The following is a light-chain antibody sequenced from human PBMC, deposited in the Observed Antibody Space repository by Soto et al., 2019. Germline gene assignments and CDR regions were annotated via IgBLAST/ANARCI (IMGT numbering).Light chain of an antibody. V-gene: IGLV2-23*01. CDR3: CSYAGISTVV. CDR1: SSDVGSYNL. CDR2: EGS. Sequence: QSVLTQPASVSGSPGQSITISCTGTSSDVGSYNLVSWYQQHPDKAPKLMIYEGSKWPSGVSNRFSGSKSGNTASLTISGLQAEDEADYYCCSYAGISTVVFGGGTKVTVL. J-gene: IGLJ2*01.